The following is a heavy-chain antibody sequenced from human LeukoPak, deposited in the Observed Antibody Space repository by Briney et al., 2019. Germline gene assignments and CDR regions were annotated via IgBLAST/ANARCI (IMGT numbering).Heavy chain of an antibody. CDR2: LNPNSRDT. V-gene: IGHV1-2*02. D-gene: IGHD4-23*01. CDR3: ARAPAGGPFDN. J-gene: IGHJ4*02. Sequence: GASVKVSCKASGYTFTGYYMHWVRQAPGQGLEWMAWLNPNSRDTDSAQKFQGRVTMTRDTSITTAYLELSSLRSDDTAVYYCARAPAGGPFDNWGQGTLVTVSS. CDR1: GYTFTGYY.